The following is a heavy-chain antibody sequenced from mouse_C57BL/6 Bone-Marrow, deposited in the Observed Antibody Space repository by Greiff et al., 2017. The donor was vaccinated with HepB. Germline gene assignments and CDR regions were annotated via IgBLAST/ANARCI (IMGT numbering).Heavy chain of an antibody. CDR2: INPYNGGT. V-gene: IGHV1-19*01. CDR1: GYTFTDYY. Sequence: EVQLQQSGPVLVKPGASVKMSCKASGYTFTDYYMNWVKQSHGKSLEWIGVINPYNGGTSYNKKFKGKATLTVDKSSSTAYMELNSLTSEDSAVEYCARWVLLRYRYFDVWGTGTTVTVSS. CDR3: ARWVLLRYRYFDV. J-gene: IGHJ1*03. D-gene: IGHD1-1*01.